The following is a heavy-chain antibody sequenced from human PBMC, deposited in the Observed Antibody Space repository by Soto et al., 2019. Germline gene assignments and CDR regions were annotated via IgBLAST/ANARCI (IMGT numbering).Heavy chain of an antibody. Sequence: PGGSLRLSCAASGFTFSSYGMHWVRQAPGKGLEWVAVIWYDGSNKYYADSVKGRFTISRDNSKNTLYLQMNSLRAEDTAVHYCARSSLPYCTNGVCFPWFDPWGQGTLVTVSS. J-gene: IGHJ5*02. CDR3: ARSSLPYCTNGVCFPWFDP. CDR1: GFTFSSYG. CDR2: IWYDGSNK. V-gene: IGHV3-33*01. D-gene: IGHD2-8*01.